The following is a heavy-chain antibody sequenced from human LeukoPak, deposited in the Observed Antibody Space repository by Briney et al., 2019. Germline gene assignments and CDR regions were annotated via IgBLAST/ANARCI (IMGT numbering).Heavy chain of an antibody. CDR2: MNPNSGNT. J-gene: IGHJ4*02. Sequence: ASVKVSCKASGYTFTYRYLHWVRQATGQGLEWMGWMNPNSGNTGYAQKFQGRVTMTRNTSISTAYMELSSLRSEDTAVYYCARESLHGGYSSIWGQGTLVTVSS. V-gene: IGHV1-8*02. D-gene: IGHD6-19*01. CDR1: GYTFTYRY. CDR3: ARESLHGGYSSI.